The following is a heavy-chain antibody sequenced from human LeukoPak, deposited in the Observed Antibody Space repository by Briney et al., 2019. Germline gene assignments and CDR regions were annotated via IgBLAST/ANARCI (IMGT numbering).Heavy chain of an antibody. CDR2: IRYEGSNR. Sequence: VRSLRLSCAASGFTFSSYGMHWVRQATGKGLEWVAFIRYEGSNRYYADSVKGRFTISRDNSKNTLYLQMNSLRAEDTAVYYCAKDRYYDSSGYPSNYYYYYMDVWGKGTTVTVSS. D-gene: IGHD3-22*01. V-gene: IGHV3-30*02. CDR1: GFTFSSYG. CDR3: AKDRYYDSSGYPSNYYYYYMDV. J-gene: IGHJ6*03.